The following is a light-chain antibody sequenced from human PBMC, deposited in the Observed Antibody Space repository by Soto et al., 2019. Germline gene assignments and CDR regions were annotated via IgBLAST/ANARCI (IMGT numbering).Light chain of an antibody. CDR3: QHDDNGCRT. J-gene: IGKJ1*01. CDR2: GAS. Sequence: IGRTQSPATLSVSPGEGASLSCRASQSVASNLAWYQQKPGQAPRLLISGASTRATGIPARFSGSGSETEFTLTISSLQSEDFEVSYWQHDDNGCRTFDQGAVVDI. CDR1: QSVASN. V-gene: IGKV3-15*01.